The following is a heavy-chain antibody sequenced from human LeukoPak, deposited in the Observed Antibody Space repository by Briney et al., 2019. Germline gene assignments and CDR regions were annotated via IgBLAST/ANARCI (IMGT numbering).Heavy chain of an antibody. CDR3: ARLAAGSGSFDY. J-gene: IGHJ4*02. Sequence: GSLRLSCAASGFTFSNYAMSWVRQAPGKGLEWIGTSYYSGSTYYNASLKSRVTISMDTSKNQFSLKLSSVTAADTAVYYCARLAAGSGSFDYWGQGTLVIVFS. CDR1: GFTFSNYA. V-gene: IGHV4-39*01. D-gene: IGHD6-19*01. CDR2: SYYSGST.